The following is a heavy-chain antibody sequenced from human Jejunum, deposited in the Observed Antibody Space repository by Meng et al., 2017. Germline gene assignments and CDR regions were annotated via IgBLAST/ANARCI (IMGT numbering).Heavy chain of an antibody. CDR3: TRGTDRAKSGDY. Sequence: QLRSRAPGLWNPSEPLSLHCPGYGGSSSGFYLSWIRQPPGKGLEWIGEIHPSGSTDYNPSLKSRLTISLDTSKNQFSLSLNSATAADTGIYYCTRGTDRAKSGDYWGQGTLVTVSS. CDR1: GGSSSGFY. V-gene: IGHV4-34*01. CDR2: IHPSGST. J-gene: IGHJ4*02. D-gene: IGHD1-14*01.